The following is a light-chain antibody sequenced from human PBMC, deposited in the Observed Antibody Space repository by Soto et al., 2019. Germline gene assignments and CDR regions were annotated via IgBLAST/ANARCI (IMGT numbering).Light chain of an antibody. CDR2: GIS. J-gene: IGKJ1*01. CDR3: QQYGSSTWT. CDR1: HTISSSY. V-gene: IGKV3-20*01. Sequence: EIVITQSPATLPVSPGERATLSCRASHTISSSYLAWYQQKPGQAPRLLMYGISRRATGIPDRFSGSGSGIDFTLTITRLEPEDFEVYDCQQYGSSTWTFGQGTKVDIK.